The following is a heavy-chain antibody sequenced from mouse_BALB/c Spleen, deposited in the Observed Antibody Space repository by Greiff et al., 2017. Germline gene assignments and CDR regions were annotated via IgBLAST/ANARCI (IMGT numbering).Heavy chain of an antibody. CDR3: AITGTGAMDY. CDR2: IWRGGST. CDR1: GFSLTSYG. J-gene: IGHJ4*01. D-gene: IGHD4-1*01. V-gene: IGHV2-5-1*01. Sequence: QVQLKESGPSLVQPSQSLSITCTVSGFSLTSYGVHWVRQSPGKGLEWLGVIWRGGSTDYNAAFMSRLSITKDNSKSQVFFKMNSLQTDDTAMYYCAITGTGAMDYWGQGTSVTVSS.